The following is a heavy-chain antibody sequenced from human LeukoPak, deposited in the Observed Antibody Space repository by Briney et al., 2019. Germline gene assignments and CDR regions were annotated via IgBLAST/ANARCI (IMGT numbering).Heavy chain of an antibody. CDR1: GYTFTGYY. D-gene: IGHD3-10*01. J-gene: IGHJ5*02. Sequence: ASVKVSCKASGYTFTGYYMHWVRQAPGQGLEWMGWISAYNGNTNYAQKLQGRVTMTTDTSTSTAYMELRSLRSDDTAVYYCARELLWFGELLGVWFDPWGQGTLVTVSS. CDR2: ISAYNGNT. CDR3: ARELLWFGELLGVWFDP. V-gene: IGHV1-18*04.